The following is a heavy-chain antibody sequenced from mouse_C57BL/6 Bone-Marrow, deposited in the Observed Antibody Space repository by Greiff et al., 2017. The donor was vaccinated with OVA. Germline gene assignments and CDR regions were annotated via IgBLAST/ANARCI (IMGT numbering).Heavy chain of an antibody. D-gene: IGHD2-1*01. Sequence: QVQLQQSGAELAKPGASVKLSCKASGYTFTSYWMHWVKQRPGQGLEWIGYINPSSGYTKTNQKFKDKATLTADKSSSTAYMQLSSLTYEDSAVYECANSYYGTWKNYFDYWGQGTTLTVSS. V-gene: IGHV1-7*01. CDR3: ANSYYGTWKNYFDY. CDR2: INPSSGYT. CDR1: GYTFTSYW. J-gene: IGHJ2*01.